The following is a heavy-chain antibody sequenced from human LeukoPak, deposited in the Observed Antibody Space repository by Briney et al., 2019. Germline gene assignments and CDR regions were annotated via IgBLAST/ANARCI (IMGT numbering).Heavy chain of an antibody. Sequence: SETLSLTCTVSGGSISSSSYYWGWIRQPPGKGLEWIGSVYYSGSTYYNPSLKSRVTISVDTSKNQFSLKLSSVTAADTAVYYCQLRLGESTTIEDFWGQGTLVTVSS. D-gene: IGHD3-16*01. CDR1: GGSISSSSYY. CDR2: VYYSGST. J-gene: IGHJ4*02. CDR3: QLRLGESTTIEDF. V-gene: IGHV4-39*01.